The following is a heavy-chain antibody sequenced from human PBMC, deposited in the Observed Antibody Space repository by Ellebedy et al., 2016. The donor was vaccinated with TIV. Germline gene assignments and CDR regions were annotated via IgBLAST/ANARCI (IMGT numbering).Heavy chain of an antibody. CDR3: ARGGGYYYGSGSYGWFDP. D-gene: IGHD3-10*01. CDR2: IIPIFGTA. CDR1: GGTFSSYA. Sequence: SVKVSXXASGGTFSSYAISWVRQAPGQGLEWTGGIIPIFGTANYAQKFQGRVTITADKSTSTAYMELSSLRSEDTAVYYCARGGGYYYGSGSYGWFDPWGQGTLVTVSS. V-gene: IGHV1-69*06. J-gene: IGHJ5*02.